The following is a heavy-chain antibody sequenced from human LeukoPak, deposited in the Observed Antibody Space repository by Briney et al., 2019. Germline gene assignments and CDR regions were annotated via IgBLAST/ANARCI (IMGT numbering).Heavy chain of an antibody. Sequence: VASVKVSCKASGYNFITYGISWVRQAPGQGLEWMGWISAYNGHTNYAQKFQDRVTMTTDTSVNTVYMDLRSLRSDDTAVYYCVRDYLLDYWGQGTLVTVSS. CDR3: VRDYLLDY. CDR2: ISAYNGHT. V-gene: IGHV1-18*01. J-gene: IGHJ4*02. CDR1: GYNFITYG.